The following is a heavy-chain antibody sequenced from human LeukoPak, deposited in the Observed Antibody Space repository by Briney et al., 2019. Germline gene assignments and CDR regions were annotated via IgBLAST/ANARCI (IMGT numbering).Heavy chain of an antibody. CDR2: INTATGDT. CDR3: ARASISLSGVVIIPSTCDS. D-gene: IGHD3-3*02. CDR1: GYSFTNYA. Sequence: GASVKVSCKASGYSFTNYALHWVRQAPGQRLEWMGWINTATGDTQYSQFFYGRISITRDTSARIAYMELSRLSSEDTAIYYCARASISLSGVVIIPSTCDSWGQGTLVTVSS. V-gene: IGHV1-3*04. J-gene: IGHJ5*01.